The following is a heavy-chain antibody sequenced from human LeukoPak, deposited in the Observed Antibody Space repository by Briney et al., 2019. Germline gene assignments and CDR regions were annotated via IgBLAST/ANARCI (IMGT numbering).Heavy chain of an antibody. J-gene: IGHJ4*02. D-gene: IGHD4-17*01. CDR2: ISANNGNT. CDR3: ARDIAVTNFDY. CDR1: GYTFTSYY. V-gene: IGHV1-18*04. Sequence: ASVKVSCKASGYTFTSYYMHWVRQAPGQGLEWMGWISANNGNTDYAQKLQGRVTLTTDTSTNTAYMELRSLTSDDTAAYYCARDIAVTNFDYWGQGTLVTVS.